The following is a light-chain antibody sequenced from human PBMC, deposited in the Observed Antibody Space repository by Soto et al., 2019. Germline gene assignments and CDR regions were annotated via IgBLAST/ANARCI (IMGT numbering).Light chain of an antibody. CDR3: MLGTHWPRA. Sequence: DVVMTQSPLSLPVTLGQPASISCRSSQNLANSDGNTYLNWFHQRRGQSPRRLIYKVSNRDSGVPGRFSGSAAGTDFTLKISRVEAEDVGVYYCMLGTHWPRAFGQGTKVEIK. V-gene: IGKV2-30*01. CDR2: KVS. J-gene: IGKJ1*01. CDR1: QNLANSDGNTY.